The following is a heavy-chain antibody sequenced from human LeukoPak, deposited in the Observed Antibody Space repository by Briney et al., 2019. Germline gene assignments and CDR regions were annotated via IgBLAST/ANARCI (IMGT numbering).Heavy chain of an antibody. Sequence: SVTLSCTASGGTFSSNAYCWVRHPPAPGHEWKGGIIPMFGTANYAQKFQGRVTIAADESTSTAYMELSSLRAEDTAVYYCARDVRGGYYGSSALDYWGQGTLVTVSS. D-gene: IGHD3-22*01. J-gene: IGHJ4*02. CDR3: ARDVRGGYYGSSALDY. CDR2: IIPMFGTA. CDR1: GGTFSSNA. V-gene: IGHV1-69*13.